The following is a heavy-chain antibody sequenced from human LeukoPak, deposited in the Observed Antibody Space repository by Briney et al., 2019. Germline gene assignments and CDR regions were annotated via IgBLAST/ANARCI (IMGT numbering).Heavy chain of an antibody. Sequence: GGSLRLSCAASGFTVSSNYMSWVRQAPGKGLEWVSVIYSGGSTYYADSVKGRFTISRDSSKNTLYLQMNSLRPEDTAVYYCARSPRFGEFNYWGQGTLVTVSS. V-gene: IGHV3-66*02. J-gene: IGHJ4*02. D-gene: IGHD3-10*02. CDR3: ARSPRFGEFNY. CDR1: GFTVSSNY. CDR2: IYSGGST.